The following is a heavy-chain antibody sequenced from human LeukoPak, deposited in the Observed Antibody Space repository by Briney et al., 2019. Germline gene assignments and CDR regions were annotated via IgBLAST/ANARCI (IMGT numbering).Heavy chain of an antibody. Sequence: GSLRLSCVASGFSFSTYDMYWVRQAAGRGQEWVSALGTNGDSYYLGSVKGRFTISRDDGKNSLYLQMNSLGVEDTAVYYCTRELRGIASHYHGMDVWGQGTTVTVSS. CDR3: TRELRGIASHYHGMDV. CDR2: LGTNGDS. J-gene: IGHJ6*02. CDR1: GFSFSTYD. D-gene: IGHD6-6*01. V-gene: IGHV3-13*01.